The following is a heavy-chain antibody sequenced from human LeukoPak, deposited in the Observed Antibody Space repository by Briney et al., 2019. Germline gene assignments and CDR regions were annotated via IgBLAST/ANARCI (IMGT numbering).Heavy chain of an antibody. J-gene: IGHJ3*01. Sequence: GGSLRLSCAASGFTFSNYPIHWVRQGPGKGQQWVAVVSFEGSHTFYADSVKGRFTISRDNSKNMVFLQMGSLRADDTAFYYCVRDRFTETYFDSFDVWGQGALVTVSS. D-gene: IGHD4-17*01. CDR2: VSFEGSHT. CDR1: GFTFSNYP. CDR3: VRDRFTETYFDSFDV. V-gene: IGHV3-30*04.